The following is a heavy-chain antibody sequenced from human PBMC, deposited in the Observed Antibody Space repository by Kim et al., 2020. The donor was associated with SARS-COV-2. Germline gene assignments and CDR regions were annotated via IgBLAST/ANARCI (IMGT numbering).Heavy chain of an antibody. V-gene: IGHV6-1*01. Sequence: SQTLSLTCAISGDSVSSTSAAWNWIRQSPSRGLEWLGRTYYRSKWYNDYAVSVKSRITINPDTSKNQFSLQLNSVTPEDTAVYYCARGKSGLLHSSSWQYFDYWGQGTLVTVSS. CDR3: ARGKSGLLHSSSWQYFDY. D-gene: IGHD6-13*01. J-gene: IGHJ4*02. CDR1: GDSVSSTSAA. CDR2: TYYRSKWYN.